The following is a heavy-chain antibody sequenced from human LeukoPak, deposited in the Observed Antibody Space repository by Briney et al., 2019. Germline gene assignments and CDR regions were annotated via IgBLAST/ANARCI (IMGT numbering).Heavy chain of an antibody. D-gene: IGHD1-26*01. CDR2: INHSGST. J-gene: IGHJ4*02. Sequence: PSETLSLTCAVYGGSFSGYYWSWIRQPPGKGLEWIGEINHSGSTNYNPSLKSRVTISVDTSKNQFSLKLSSVTAADTAVYYCARASPKSGSYYRYWGQGTLVTVSS. CDR1: GGSFSGYY. V-gene: IGHV4-34*01. CDR3: ARASPKSGSYYRY.